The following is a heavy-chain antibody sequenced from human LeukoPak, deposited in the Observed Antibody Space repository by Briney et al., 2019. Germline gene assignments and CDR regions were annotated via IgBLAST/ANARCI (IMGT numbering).Heavy chain of an antibody. CDR2: VNHSGST. V-gene: IGHV4-34*01. D-gene: IGHD2-21*02. CDR1: GETFSGYY. CDR3: ASSCGGDCYSGGLSQTPSDGAFGI. Sequence: SETLSLTCAVYGETFSGYYWTWIRQPPGKGLEWIGEVNHSGSTNYNPSLKSRVTISVDTSKRQFSLKLSSVTAADTAVYYCASSCGGDCYSGGLSQTPSDGAFGIWGQGTMVTVSS. J-gene: IGHJ3*02.